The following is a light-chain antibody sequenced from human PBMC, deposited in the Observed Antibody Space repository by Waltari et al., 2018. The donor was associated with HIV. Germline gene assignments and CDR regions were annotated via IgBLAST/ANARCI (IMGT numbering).Light chain of an antibody. J-gene: IGKJ2*01. V-gene: IGKV4-1*01. Sequence: DIVMTQSPDSLVVSLGERATINCKSSQSVLYSSNNKNYLAWYQQKPGQPPKLLIYGASTRESGVPDRFRGSGSGTDFTLTISSLQAEDVAVYYCQQYYSTPPMYTFGQGTKLEIK. CDR1: QSVLYSSNNKNY. CDR3: QQYYSTPPMYT. CDR2: GAS.